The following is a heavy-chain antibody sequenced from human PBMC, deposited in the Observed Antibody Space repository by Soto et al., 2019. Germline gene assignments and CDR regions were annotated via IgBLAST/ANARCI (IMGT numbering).Heavy chain of an antibody. J-gene: IGHJ3*02. CDR2: FDPEDGET. Sequence: ASVKGSCKVSGYTLTELSMHWVRQAPGKGLEWMGGFDPEDGETIYAQKFQGRVTMTEDTSTDTAYMELSSLRSEDTAVYYCATAPRPITMIVVALTLNDAFDIWGQGTMVSVSS. CDR3: ATAPRPITMIVVALTLNDAFDI. CDR1: GYTLTELS. D-gene: IGHD3-22*01. V-gene: IGHV1-24*01.